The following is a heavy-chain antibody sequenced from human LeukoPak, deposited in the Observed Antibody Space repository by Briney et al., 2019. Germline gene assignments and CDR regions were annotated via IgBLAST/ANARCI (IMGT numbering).Heavy chain of an antibody. Sequence: SETLSLTCTVSGGSISSGGYYWSWIRQHPGKGLEWIGYIYYSGSTYYNPSLKSRVTISVDTSKNQFSLKLSSVTAADTAVYYCARSSGYFVRNWFDPWGQGTLVTVSS. CDR2: IYYSGST. CDR1: GGSISSGGYY. J-gene: IGHJ5*02. V-gene: IGHV4-31*03. D-gene: IGHD3-3*01. CDR3: ARSSGYFVRNWFDP.